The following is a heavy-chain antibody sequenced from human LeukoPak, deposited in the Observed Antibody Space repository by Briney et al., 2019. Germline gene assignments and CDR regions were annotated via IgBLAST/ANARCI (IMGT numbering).Heavy chain of an antibody. J-gene: IGHJ6*02. D-gene: IGHD6-13*01. Sequence: PGGSLRLSCAASGLTFSSHWMHWVRQAPGKGLVWVSRITNDGSSTTYTDSVKGRFTIFRDNSKNTLYLQMNSLRAADTAVYYCAKPLDAPNTSSWYSKYYHYYYGMDVWGQGTTLTVSS. V-gene: IGHV3-74*01. CDR3: AKPLDAPNTSSWYSKYYHYYYGMDV. CDR2: ITNDGSST. CDR1: GLTFSSHW.